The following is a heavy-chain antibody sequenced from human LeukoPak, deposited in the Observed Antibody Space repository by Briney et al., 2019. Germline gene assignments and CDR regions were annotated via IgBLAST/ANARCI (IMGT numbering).Heavy chain of an antibody. CDR3: ARGMAAAYDHNWFNP. Sequence: SETLSLTCAVYGGSFSGYYWSWIRQPPGKGLEWIGEINHSGSTNYNPSLKSRVTISVDTSKNQFSLKLSSVTAADTAVYFCARGMAAAYDHNWFNPWGPGTLVTVSS. CDR1: GGSFSGYY. V-gene: IGHV4-34*01. D-gene: IGHD6-13*01. CDR2: INHSGST. J-gene: IGHJ5*02.